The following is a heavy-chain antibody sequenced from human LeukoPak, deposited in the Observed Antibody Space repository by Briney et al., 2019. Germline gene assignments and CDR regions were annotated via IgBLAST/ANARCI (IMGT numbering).Heavy chain of an antibody. CDR2: INHSGST. CDR1: GGSFSGYY. CDR3: ARVFIGAIEREHFDY. V-gene: IGHV4-34*01. Sequence: SETLPLTCAVYGGSFSGYYWSWIRQPPGKGLEWIGEINHSGSTNYNPSLKSRVTISVDTSKNQFSLKLSSVTAADTAVYYCARVFIGAIEREHFDYWGQGTLVTVSS. J-gene: IGHJ4*02. D-gene: IGHD1-1*01.